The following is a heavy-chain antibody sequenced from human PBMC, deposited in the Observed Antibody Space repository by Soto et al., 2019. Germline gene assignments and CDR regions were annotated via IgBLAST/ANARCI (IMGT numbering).Heavy chain of an antibody. J-gene: IGHJ4*02. V-gene: IGHV4-34*01. CDR3: ARQLGYCSGTSCYRYAYYFDS. D-gene: IGHD2-2*02. CDR1: GGSFSGYY. Sequence: PSETLSLTCAVYGGSFSGYYWSWIRQPPGKGLEWIGEINHSGSTNYSPSLKSRITISVDTSKNQFSLRLSSVTAADTAVYYCARQLGYCSGTSCYRYAYYFDSWGQGALVTVSS. CDR2: INHSGST.